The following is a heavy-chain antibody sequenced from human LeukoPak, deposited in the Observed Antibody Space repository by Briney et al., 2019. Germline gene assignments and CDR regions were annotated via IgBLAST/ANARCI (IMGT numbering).Heavy chain of an antibody. J-gene: IGHJ4*02. D-gene: IGHD3-10*01. V-gene: IGHV3-30-3*01. CDR2: ISYDGSNK. Sequence: GGSLRLSCAASGFTFRSYGMQWVRQAPGKGLEWVAVISYDGSNKYYADSVKGRFTISRDISKNTMYLQMNSLRAEDSAVYSCVRDMSWEFLPCPLDSCGQGTLVTVSS. CDR3: VRDMSWEFLPCPLDS. CDR1: GFTFRSYG.